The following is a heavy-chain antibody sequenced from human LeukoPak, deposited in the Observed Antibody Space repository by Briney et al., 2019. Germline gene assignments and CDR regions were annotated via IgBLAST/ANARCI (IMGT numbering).Heavy chain of an antibody. Sequence: GGSLRLSCAASGFTFSSYAMSWVRQAPGKGLEWVSGISGSGGSTYYADSVKGRFTISRDNSKNTLYLQMNSLRAEDTAVYYCAKADNYDSSGSFDYWGQGTLVTVSS. J-gene: IGHJ4*02. CDR3: AKADNYDSSGSFDY. D-gene: IGHD3-22*01. CDR1: GFTFSSYA. V-gene: IGHV3-23*01. CDR2: ISGSGGST.